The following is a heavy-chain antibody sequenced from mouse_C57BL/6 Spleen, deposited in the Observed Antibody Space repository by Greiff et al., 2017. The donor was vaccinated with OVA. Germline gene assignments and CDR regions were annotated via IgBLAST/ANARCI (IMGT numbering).Heavy chain of an antibody. CDR1: GFTFSDYG. J-gene: IGHJ4*01. Sequence: EVQLVESGGGLVKPGGSLKLSCAASGFTFSDYGMHWVRQAPEKGLEWVAYISSGSSTIYYADTVKGRFTISRDNAKNTLFLQMTSLRSEDTAMYYCAKGGLGAMDYWGQGNSVTVSS. V-gene: IGHV5-17*01. D-gene: IGHD4-1*01. CDR2: ISSGSSTI. CDR3: AKGGLGAMDY.